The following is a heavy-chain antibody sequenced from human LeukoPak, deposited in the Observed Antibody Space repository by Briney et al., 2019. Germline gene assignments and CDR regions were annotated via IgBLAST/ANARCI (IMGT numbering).Heavy chain of an antibody. Sequence: PWETLSLTCTVSGGAIISSSFYWVWIRQPPGRGLEWIGSIYSSGRTYYNPSVNSRATISVDTSKKELSLELSSVTAADTSMYYCGRLYYSDSAFDYWGQGTLVTVSS. CDR1: GGAIISSSFY. CDR3: GRLYYSDSAFDY. V-gene: IGHV4-39*01. J-gene: IGHJ4*01. D-gene: IGHD3-10*01. CDR2: IYSSGRT.